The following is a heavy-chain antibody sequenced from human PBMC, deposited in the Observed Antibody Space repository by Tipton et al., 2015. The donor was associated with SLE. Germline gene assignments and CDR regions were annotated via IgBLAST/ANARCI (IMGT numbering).Heavy chain of an antibody. CDR2: ISSSSTYI. Sequence: SLRLSCAASGFNLIDYTMNWVRQAPGKGLEWVSSISSSSTYIYYADSVKGRFTISRDNAKNSLYLQMNSLRAEDTAVYYCGTTSSDYGMDVWGQGTTVTVSS. J-gene: IGHJ6*02. CDR3: GTTSSDYGMDV. D-gene: IGHD3-22*01. CDR1: GFNLIDYT. V-gene: IGHV3-21*01.